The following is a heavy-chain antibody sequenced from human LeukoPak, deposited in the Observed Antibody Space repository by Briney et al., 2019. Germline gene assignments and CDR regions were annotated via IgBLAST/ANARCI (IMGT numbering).Heavy chain of an antibody. V-gene: IGHV3-7*01. Sequence: GGSLRLSCAASGFTFSSYWMSWVRQAPGKGLEWVANIKQDGSEKYYVDSVKGRFTISRGNAKNSLYLQMNSLRAEDTAVYYCARALRGYCSGGSCAYGYWGQGTLVTVSS. CDR1: GFTFSSYW. CDR3: ARALRGYCSGGSCAYGY. CDR2: IKQDGSEK. D-gene: IGHD2-15*01. J-gene: IGHJ4*02.